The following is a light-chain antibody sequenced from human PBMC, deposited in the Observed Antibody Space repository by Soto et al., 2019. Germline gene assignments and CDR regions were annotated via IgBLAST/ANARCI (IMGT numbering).Light chain of an antibody. CDR2: DAS. CDR1: LSVSVY. Sequence: VVLKQSPATLSLNPGARAALSGRTRLSVSVYLDWYQQKPGQAPRLLISDASNRATGIPARFSGSGSGTDFTLTISSLEPEDFAVYYCHQRQYWPPITFGQGTRLEIK. V-gene: IGKV3-11*01. CDR3: HQRQYWPPIT. J-gene: IGKJ5*01.